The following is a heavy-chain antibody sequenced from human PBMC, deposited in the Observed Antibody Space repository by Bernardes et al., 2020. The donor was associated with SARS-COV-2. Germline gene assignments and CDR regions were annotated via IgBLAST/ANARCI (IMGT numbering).Heavy chain of an antibody. CDR3: ARDLRELWNDGAFDI. CDR2: MNPNSCNT. V-gene: IGHV1-8*01. CDR1: GYTFTSYD. J-gene: IGHJ3*02. D-gene: IGHD1-1*01. Sequence: ASEQVSCKASGYTFTSYDINWVRQDTGQGLEWMGWMNPNSCNTGYAQKFQGRVTMTRNTSISTAYMELSSLRSEDTAVYYCARDLRELWNDGAFDIWGQGTMVTVSS.